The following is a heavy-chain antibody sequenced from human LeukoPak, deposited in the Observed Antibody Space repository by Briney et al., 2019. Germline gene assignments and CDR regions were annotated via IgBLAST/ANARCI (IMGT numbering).Heavy chain of an antibody. CDR3: ARTYYHDGSGFYPDY. V-gene: IGHV3-30*03. J-gene: IGHJ4*02. Sequence: GGSLRLSCAAFGFTFSSYGMHWVRQAPGKGLEWVAIIAYDGSNKYYADSVRGRFTISRDNSKHTLYLHMNSLRGEDTAVYYCARTYYHDGSGFYPDYWGQGTLVTVSS. CDR2: IAYDGSNK. CDR1: GFTFSSYG. D-gene: IGHD3-22*01.